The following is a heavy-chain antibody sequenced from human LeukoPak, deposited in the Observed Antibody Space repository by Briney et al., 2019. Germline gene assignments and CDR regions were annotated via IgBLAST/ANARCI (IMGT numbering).Heavy chain of an antibody. Sequence: GGSLRLSCAASGFTFSNAWMSWVRRAPGKGLEWVGRIKSKTDGGTTDYAAPVKGRFTISRDDSKNTLYLQMNSLKTEDTAVYYCTTGTGYYYGSGSPPPDYWGQGTLVTVSS. CDR1: GFTFSNAW. J-gene: IGHJ4*02. D-gene: IGHD3-10*01. CDR2: IKSKTDGGTT. CDR3: TTGTGYYYGSGSPPPDY. V-gene: IGHV3-15*01.